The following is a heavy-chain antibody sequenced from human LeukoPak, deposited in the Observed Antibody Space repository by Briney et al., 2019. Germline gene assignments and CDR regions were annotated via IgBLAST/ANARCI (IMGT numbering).Heavy chain of an antibody. CDR3: AKVDGSGSSQPYDY. CDR1: GFTFSSYG. CDR2: ICYDGSNK. D-gene: IGHD3-10*01. V-gene: IGHV3-33*06. Sequence: PGGSLRLSCAASGFTFSSYGMHWVRQAPGKGLEWVAVICYDGSNKYYADSVKGRFTISRDNSKNTLYLQMNSLRAEDTAVYYCAKVDGSGSSQPYDYWGQGTLVTVSS. J-gene: IGHJ4*02.